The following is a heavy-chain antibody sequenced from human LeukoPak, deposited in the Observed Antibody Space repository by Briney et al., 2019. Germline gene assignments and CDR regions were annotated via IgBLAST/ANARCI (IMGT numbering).Heavy chain of an antibody. CDR3: ARDYCGGDCYSGPFDY. Sequence: GGSRRLSCAASGLTVSSNYMSWFRQAPGKGLEGVSVIYSGGSTYYADSVKGRFTISRDNSKNTLYLQMRAEDTAVYYCARDYCGGDCYSGPFDYWGQGTLVTVSS. CDR2: IYSGGST. J-gene: IGHJ4*02. CDR1: GLTVSSNY. D-gene: IGHD2-21*02. V-gene: IGHV3-66*02.